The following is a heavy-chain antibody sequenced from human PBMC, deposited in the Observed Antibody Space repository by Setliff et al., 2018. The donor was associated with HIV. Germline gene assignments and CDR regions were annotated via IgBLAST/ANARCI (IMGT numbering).Heavy chain of an antibody. J-gene: IGHJ6*03. Sequence: SETLSLTCAVYVGSFSGHYWIWIRQPPGKGLEWIGETNPSGSAKYNPSLKSRVTISVDRSKNQFSLKLTSVTAADTAVYYCARGQDLGATWTGYYYYYMDVWG. CDR3: ARGQDLGATWTGYYYYYMDV. CDR2: TNPSGSA. V-gene: IGHV4-34*01. CDR1: VGSFSGHY. D-gene: IGHD1-26*01.